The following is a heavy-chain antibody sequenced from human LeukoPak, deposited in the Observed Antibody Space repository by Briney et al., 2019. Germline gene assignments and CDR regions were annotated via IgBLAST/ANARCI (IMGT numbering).Heavy chain of an antibody. V-gene: IGHV4-59*01. CDR2: IYYSGST. CDR3: ARSGNYYSYFDY. Sequence: SETLSLTCTVSGGSINIYYWSWIRQPPGKGLEWIGYIYYSGSTNYNPSLNSRVTISVDTSKNQFSLKLSSVAAADTAVYYCARSGNYYSYFDYWGQGTLVTVSS. D-gene: IGHD1-26*01. CDR1: GGSINIYY. J-gene: IGHJ4*02.